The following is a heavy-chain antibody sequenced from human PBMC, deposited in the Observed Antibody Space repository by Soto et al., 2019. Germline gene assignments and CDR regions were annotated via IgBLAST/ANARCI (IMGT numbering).Heavy chain of an antibody. CDR1: GYTFTSYA. D-gene: IGHD2-21*02. J-gene: IGHJ4*02. Sequence: QVQLVQSGAEVKKPGASVKVSCKASGYTFTSYAMHWVRQAPGQRLEWMGWINAGNGNTKYSQKFQGRVTITRDTSASTAYMELSSLRSEDTAVYYCARAYHVVTAPDYWGQGTLVTVSS. V-gene: IGHV1-3*01. CDR3: ARAYHVVTAPDY. CDR2: INAGNGNT.